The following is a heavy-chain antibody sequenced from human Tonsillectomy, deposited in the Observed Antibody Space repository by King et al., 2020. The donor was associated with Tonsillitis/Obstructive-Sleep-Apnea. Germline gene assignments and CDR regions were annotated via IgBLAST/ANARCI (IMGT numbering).Heavy chain of an antibody. CDR1: GGSVSGNRAA. D-gene: IGHD6-19*01. J-gene: IGHJ3*01. V-gene: IGHV6-1*01. Sequence: VQLQQSGPGLVKPSQTLSLTCAISGGSVSGNRAAWNWIRQSPSRGLEWLGRTYYRSKWYYDYAVSVSSRININPDTSTNQFSLQLHSMTPEDTAIYFCAGEVVAGTWGAFDFWGQGTVVIVSS. CDR2: TYYRSKWYY. CDR3: AGEVVAGTWGAFDF.